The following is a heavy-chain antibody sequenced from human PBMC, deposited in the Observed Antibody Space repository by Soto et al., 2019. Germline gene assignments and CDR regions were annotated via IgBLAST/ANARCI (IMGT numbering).Heavy chain of an antibody. V-gene: IGHV5-51*01. CDR1: GYRFTSYW. Sequence: PGESLKISCRTSGYRFTSYWIAWVRQMPGKGLEWMGIIYPGDSDTRYSPSFQGQVTISADKSISTAYLQWSSLKASDTAMYYCARHISGRLVYNFDYWGQGTRVTVSS. J-gene: IGHJ4*02. CDR3: ARHISGRLVYNFDY. CDR2: IYPGDSDT. D-gene: IGHD6-6*01.